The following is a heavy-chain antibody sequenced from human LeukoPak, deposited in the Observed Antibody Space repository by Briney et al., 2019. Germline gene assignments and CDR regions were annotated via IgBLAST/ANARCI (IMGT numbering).Heavy chain of an antibody. CDR3: ATVSGYHAPIWPYYYYYMDV. V-gene: IGHV1-69*06. D-gene: IGHD3-3*01. Sequence: GASVKVSCKASGGTFSSYAISWVRQAPGQGLEWMGGIIPIFGTANYAQKFQGRVTITADKSTSTAYMELSSLRSEDTAVYYCATVSGYHAPIWPYYYYYMDVWGKGTTVTVSS. CDR1: GGTFSSYA. J-gene: IGHJ6*03. CDR2: IIPIFGTA.